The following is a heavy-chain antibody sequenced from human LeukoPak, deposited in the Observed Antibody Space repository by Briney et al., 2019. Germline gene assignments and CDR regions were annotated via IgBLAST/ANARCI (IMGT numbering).Heavy chain of an antibody. CDR1: GYTFTSYY. CDR3: ARHPYILYDGSGYYYNYYYGMDV. D-gene: IGHD3-22*01. CDR2: INPSGGST. J-gene: IGHJ6*02. Sequence: ASVKVSCKASGYTFTSYYMHWVRQAPGQGLEWMGIINPSGGSTSYAQKFQGRVTMTRDTSTSTVYMELSSLRSEDTAVYYCARHPYILYDGSGYYYNYYYGMDVWGQGTTVTVSS. V-gene: IGHV1-46*01.